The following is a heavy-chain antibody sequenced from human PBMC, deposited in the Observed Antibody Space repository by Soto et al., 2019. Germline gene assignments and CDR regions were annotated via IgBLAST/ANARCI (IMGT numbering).Heavy chain of an antibody. J-gene: IGHJ6*02. D-gene: IGHD1-26*01. V-gene: IGHV3-30*18. CDR2: ISYDGSNK. CDR1: GFTFSSYD. Sequence: QVQLVESGGGVVQPGRSLRLSCAASGFTFSSYDMHWVRKAPGKGLEWVAVISYDGSNKYYADSVKGRFTISRDNSKNSLYLQMNSLRAEDTAVYYCAKDLPSGSLPYSHGMEVWGHRTIVTVSS. CDR3: AKDLPSGSLPYSHGMEV.